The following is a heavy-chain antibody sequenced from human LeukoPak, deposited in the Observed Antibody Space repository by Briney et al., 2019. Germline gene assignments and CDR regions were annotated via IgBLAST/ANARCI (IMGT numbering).Heavy chain of an antibody. CDR2: IEQDGSEK. D-gene: IGHD6-19*01. Sequence: GGSLRLSCEASGFIFSSYWMSWVRQVPGKGLEWVANIEQDGSEKNYVDSVKGRFTTSRDNAKNSLYLQMTSLRAEDTALYYCAREEKWLPTFDYWGQGTLVTVSS. J-gene: IGHJ4*02. CDR1: GFIFSSYW. CDR3: AREEKWLPTFDY. V-gene: IGHV3-7*01.